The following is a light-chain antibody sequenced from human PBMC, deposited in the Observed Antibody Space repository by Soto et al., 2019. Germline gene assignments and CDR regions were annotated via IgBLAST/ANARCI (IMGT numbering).Light chain of an antibody. Sequence: QSLLTQPACVSGSPGQSVTISCTGTIGDMGSYNRVSWYQQHPGKAPKLIIYEVTDRPSGVSNRFSGSKSGNTASLTISGLQAEEEAEYYCSSYTNINTRASVFGTGTKVTVL. CDR3: SSYTNINTRASV. CDR1: IGDMGSYNR. J-gene: IGLJ1*01. CDR2: EVT. V-gene: IGLV2-14*01.